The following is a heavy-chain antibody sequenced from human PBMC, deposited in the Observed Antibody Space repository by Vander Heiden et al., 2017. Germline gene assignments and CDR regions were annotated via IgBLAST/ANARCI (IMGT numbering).Heavy chain of an antibody. CDR3: AREGVVVTPIPDPFDI. D-gene: IGHD2-21*02. V-gene: IGHV1-8*01. CDR1: GYTFSSYD. Sequence: QVQLVQSGAEVKEPGASVKVSCKASGYTFSSYDINWVRQAAGQGLEWMGWMNPNSGNTGYAQKFQGRVTMTRSTSISTAYMELSSLTSEDTAVYYCAREGVVVTPIPDPFDIWGQGTMVTVS. CDR2: MNPNSGNT. J-gene: IGHJ3*02.